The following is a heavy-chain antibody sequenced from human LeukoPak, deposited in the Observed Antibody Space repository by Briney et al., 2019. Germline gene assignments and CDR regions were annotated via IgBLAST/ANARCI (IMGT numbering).Heavy chain of an antibody. V-gene: IGHV3-53*01. CDR3: ARDRGVYLGGYTYYGMYV. D-gene: IGHD3-16*01. CDR1: GFTVSNTY. Sequence: PGGSLRLSCAASGFTVSNTYMSWVRQAPGKGLEWVSLIYSGGGTYSADSVKGRFTISRDISKNTLYLQMNSLRAEDTAVYYCARDRGVYLGGYTYYGMYVWGQRTTVTVSS. J-gene: IGHJ6*02. CDR2: IYSGGGT.